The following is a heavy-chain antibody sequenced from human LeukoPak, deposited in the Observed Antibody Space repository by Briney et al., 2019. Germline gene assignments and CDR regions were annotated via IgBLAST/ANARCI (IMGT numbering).Heavy chain of an antibody. Sequence: GGSLRLSCAASGFTFSSYSMNWVRQAPGEGLEWVSYISSSSSTIYYADSVKGRFTIFRDNAKNSLYLQMNSLRAEDTAVYYCARVMVATAKYGMDVWGQGTTVTVSS. J-gene: IGHJ6*02. V-gene: IGHV3-48*04. CDR1: GFTFSSYS. CDR2: ISSSSSTI. CDR3: ARVMVATAKYGMDV. D-gene: IGHD5-12*01.